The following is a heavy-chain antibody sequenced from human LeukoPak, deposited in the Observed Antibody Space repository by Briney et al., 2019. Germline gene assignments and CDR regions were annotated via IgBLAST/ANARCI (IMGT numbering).Heavy chain of an antibody. CDR2: IRYDGSNK. J-gene: IGHJ4*02. Sequence: QSGGSLRLSCAASGFTFSSYGMHWVRQAPGKGLEWVAFIRYDGSNKYYADSVKGRFTISRDNSKNTLYLQMNSLRAEDTAVYYCAKNGYSYGYYFDYWGQGTLVTVSS. CDR1: GFTFSSYG. CDR3: AKNGYSYGYYFDY. V-gene: IGHV3-30*02. D-gene: IGHD5-18*01.